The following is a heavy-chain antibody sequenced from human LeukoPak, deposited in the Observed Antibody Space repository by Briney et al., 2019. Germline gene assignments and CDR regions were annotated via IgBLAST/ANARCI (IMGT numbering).Heavy chain of an antibody. Sequence: GGSLRLSCAASGFTFNNYAMSWVRQAPGKGLECVSAINGDSSTTYYTDSVKGRFSISRDNSKNTLYLQMNSLRAEDTAIYYCTRSKGYCSSTTCANFDCWGQGTLVTVSS. CDR2: INGDSSTT. J-gene: IGHJ4*02. V-gene: IGHV3-23*01. CDR3: TRSKGYCSSTTCANFDC. D-gene: IGHD2-2*01. CDR1: GFTFNNYA.